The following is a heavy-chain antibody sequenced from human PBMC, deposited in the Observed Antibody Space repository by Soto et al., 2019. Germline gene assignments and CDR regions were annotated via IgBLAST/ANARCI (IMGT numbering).Heavy chain of an antibody. Sequence: GGSLRLSCAASGFTFSSYGMHWVRQAPGKGLEWVAVISYDGSNKYYADSVKGRFTISRDNSKNTLYLQMNSLRAEDTAVYYCAKDHGGSGYYYYYCGMDVWGQGTTVTVSS. V-gene: IGHV3-30*18. D-gene: IGHD2-15*01. CDR3: AKDHGGSGYYYYYCGMDV. J-gene: IGHJ6*02. CDR2: ISYDGSNK. CDR1: GFTFSSYG.